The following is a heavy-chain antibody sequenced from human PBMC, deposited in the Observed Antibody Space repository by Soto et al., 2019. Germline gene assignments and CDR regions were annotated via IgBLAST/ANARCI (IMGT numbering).Heavy chain of an antibody. CDR3: AKGVILEYQLLPGDY. Sequence: GGSLRLSCAASGFTLSSYTMHWVRQAPGKGLEWVAVISYDGSNKYYADSVKGRFTISRDKSKNTLYLQMNSLRAEDTAVYYCAKGVILEYQLLPGDYWGQGTLVTVSS. CDR1: GFTLSSYT. CDR2: ISYDGSNK. J-gene: IGHJ4*02. D-gene: IGHD2-2*01. V-gene: IGHV3-30-3*01.